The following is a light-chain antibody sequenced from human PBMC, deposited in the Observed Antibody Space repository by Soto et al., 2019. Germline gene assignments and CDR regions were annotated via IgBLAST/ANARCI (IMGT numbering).Light chain of an antibody. J-gene: IGKJ1*01. Sequence: DIQMTQSPSSLSASVGDRVTITCRANQSITNLLNWYQHKPGQAPKLLIYGTSSLLTGVTSRFSGSGSGSDFTLTISGLQLEDFATYYCQQTYSSLWTFGQGTTVENK. CDR1: QSITNL. V-gene: IGKV1-39*01. CDR3: QQTYSSLWT. CDR2: GTS.